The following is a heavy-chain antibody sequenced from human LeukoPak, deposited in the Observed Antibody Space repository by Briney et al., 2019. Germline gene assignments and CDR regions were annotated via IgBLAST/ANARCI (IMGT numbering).Heavy chain of an antibody. V-gene: IGHV1-2*02. J-gene: IGHJ4*02. CDR3: ASYPRYSSSPPFDN. CDR1: GYTFTGYY. Sequence: VASVKVSCKASGYTFTGYYMHWVRQAPGQGLEWMGWINPNTGGTNYAQKFQGRVTMTRDTTISTAYMELSRLTSDDTAVYFCASYPRYSSSPPFDNWGQGTLVTVSS. D-gene: IGHD6-19*01. CDR2: INPNTGGT.